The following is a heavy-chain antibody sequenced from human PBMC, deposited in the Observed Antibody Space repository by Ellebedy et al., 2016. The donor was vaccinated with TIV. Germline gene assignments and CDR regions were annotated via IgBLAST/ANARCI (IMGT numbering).Heavy chain of an antibody. CDR1: GFTFSRPW. CDR3: STLSDTGY. CDR2: INGDGGFT. J-gene: IGHJ4*01. V-gene: IGHV3-74*01. Sequence: PGGSLRLSCAASGFTFSRPWMHWIRQAPGKGLVWFSRINGDGGFTSNADFVKGRCTISRDNAKNTLYLQMNSLKAEDPAMYYCSTLSDTGYWGHGTLVTVSS. D-gene: IGHD2-21*02.